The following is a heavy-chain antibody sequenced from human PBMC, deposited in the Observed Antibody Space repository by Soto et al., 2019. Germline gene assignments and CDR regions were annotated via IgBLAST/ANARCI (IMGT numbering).Heavy chain of an antibody. J-gene: IGHJ6*03. CDR3: ASDREYGYCSGGSRYQPRGYYYMDV. CDR2: IYYSGST. V-gene: IGHV4-39*01. Sequence: PSETLSLTYTVSGVSISGSSYYWGWIRQPPGKGLEWIGSIYYSGSTYYNPSLKSRVTISVDTSKNQFSLKLSSVTAADTAVYYCASDREYGYCSGGSRYQPRGYYYMDVWGKGTTVTVSS. CDR1: GVSISGSSYY. D-gene: IGHD2-15*01.